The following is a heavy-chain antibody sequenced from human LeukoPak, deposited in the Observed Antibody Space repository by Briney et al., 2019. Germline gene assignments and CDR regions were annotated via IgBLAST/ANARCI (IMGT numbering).Heavy chain of an antibody. J-gene: IGHJ4*02. D-gene: IGHD5-18*01. V-gene: IGHV1-24*01. CDR3: ASDSYGYHIFDY. Sequence: GASVKVSCKASGYTFTSYGISWVRQAPGKGLEWMGGFDPEDGETIYAQKFQGRVTMTEDTSTDTAYMELSSLRSEDTAVYYCASDSYGYHIFDYWGQGTLVTVSS. CDR1: GYTFTSYG. CDR2: FDPEDGET.